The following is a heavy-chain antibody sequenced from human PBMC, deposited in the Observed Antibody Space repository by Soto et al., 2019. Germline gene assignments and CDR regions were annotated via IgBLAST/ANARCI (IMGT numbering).Heavy chain of an antibody. CDR3: ARHEGDVVRGVIITEYNWFDP. J-gene: IGHJ5*02. D-gene: IGHD3-10*01. CDR1: GGSISSSSYY. Sequence: QLQLQESGPGLVKPSETLSLTCTVSGGSISSSSYYWGWIRQPPGKGLEWIGRIYYSGSTYYNPSLKSRVTISVDTSKNQFSLKLSSVTAADTAVYYCARHEGDVVRGVIITEYNWFDPWGQGTLVTVSS. CDR2: IYYSGST. V-gene: IGHV4-39*01.